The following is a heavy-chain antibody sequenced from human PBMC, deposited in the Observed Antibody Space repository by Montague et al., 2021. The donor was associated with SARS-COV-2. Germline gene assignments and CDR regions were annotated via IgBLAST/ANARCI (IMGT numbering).Heavy chain of an antibody. CDR2: IYYTGSS. D-gene: IGHD3-9*01. CDR3: ASLRGSAEILTAFQGVSYFYGMDA. CDR1: GGSVSSGSFY. J-gene: IGHJ6*02. Sequence: SETLSLTCIVSGGSVSSGSFYWSWIRQPPGKGLELIGYIYYTGSSNYNPSLKSRVTISVDTSKNQFSLKLSSVTAADTAVYYCASLRGSAEILTAFQGVSYFYGMDAWGQGTTVTVSS. V-gene: IGHV4-61*01.